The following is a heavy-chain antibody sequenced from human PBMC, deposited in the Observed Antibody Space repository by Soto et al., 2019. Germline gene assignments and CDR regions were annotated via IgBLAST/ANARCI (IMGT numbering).Heavy chain of an antibody. D-gene: IGHD3-10*01. J-gene: IGHJ3*01. CDR1: GYTFTSYG. CDR3: ARDQGGILWFGELP. V-gene: IGHV1-18*01. Sequence: QVQLVQSGAEVKKPGASVKVSCKASGYTFTSYGISWVRQAPGQGLEWMGWISAHNGKTNYAQKLQGRVTMTTDTSTSTAYMELRSLRFDDTAVYYCARDQGGILWFGELPWGQGTMVTVSS. CDR2: ISAHNGKT.